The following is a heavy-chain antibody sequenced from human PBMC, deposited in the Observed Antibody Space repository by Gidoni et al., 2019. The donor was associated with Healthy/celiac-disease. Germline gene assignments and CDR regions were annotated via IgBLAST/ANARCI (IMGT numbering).Heavy chain of an antibody. D-gene: IGHD3-22*01. V-gene: IGHV3-23*01. CDR3: AKDFTYYYDSSGYYYNY. Sequence: EVQLLESGGGLVQPGGCLRLSCAASGFTFSSDAMSWVRQAPGKGLEWVSAISGSGGSTYYADSVKGRFTISRDNSKNTLYLQMNSLRAEDTAVYYCAKDFTYYYDSSGYYYNYWGQGTLVTVSS. CDR2: ISGSGGST. CDR1: GFTFSSDA. J-gene: IGHJ4*02.